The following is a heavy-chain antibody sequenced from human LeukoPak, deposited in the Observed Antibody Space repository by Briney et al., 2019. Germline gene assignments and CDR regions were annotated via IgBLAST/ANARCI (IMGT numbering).Heavy chain of an antibody. V-gene: IGHV3-74*01. CDR2: INSDGRNT. Sequence: GGSLRLSCAASGFTFSSYWMHWVRQAPGKGLVWVSRINSDGRNTNYADSVKGRFTISRDNARNTLHLQMDSLSAEDTAVYYCTSDTVNTAVGIDYWGQGTLVTVSS. D-gene: IGHD5-18*01. CDR1: GFTFSSYW. J-gene: IGHJ4*02. CDR3: TSDTVNTAVGIDY.